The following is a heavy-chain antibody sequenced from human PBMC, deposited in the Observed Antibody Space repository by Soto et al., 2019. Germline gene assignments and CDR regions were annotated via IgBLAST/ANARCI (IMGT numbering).Heavy chain of an antibody. CDR1: GGTFSSYA. CDR2: IIPIFGTA. D-gene: IGHD5-18*01. V-gene: IGHV1-69*12. J-gene: IGHJ5*02. Sequence: QVQLVQSGAEVKKPGSSVKVSCKASGGTFSSYAISWVRQAPGQGLEWMGGIIPIFGTANYAQKFQGRVTITADETTSRAYMELSSLRSEDTAVYYCGREGDYTAMVGNWFDPWGQGTLVTVSS. CDR3: GREGDYTAMVGNWFDP.